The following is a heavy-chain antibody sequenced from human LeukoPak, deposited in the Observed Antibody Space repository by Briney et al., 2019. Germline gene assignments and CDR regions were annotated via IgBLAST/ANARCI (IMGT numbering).Heavy chain of an antibody. D-gene: IGHD3-22*01. Sequence: PSETLSLTCTVSGGSISSSSYYWGWIRQPPGKGLEWIGSIYYSGSTYYNPSLKSRVTISVDTSKNQFSLKLSSVTAADTAVCYCARVTGYMIEDYFDYWGQGTLVTVSS. CDR3: ARVTGYMIEDYFDY. V-gene: IGHV4-39*07. CDR1: GGSISSSSYY. J-gene: IGHJ4*02. CDR2: IYYSGST.